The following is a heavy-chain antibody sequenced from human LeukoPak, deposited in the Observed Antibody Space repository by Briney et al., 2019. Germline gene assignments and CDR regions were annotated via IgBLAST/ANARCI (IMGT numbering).Heavy chain of an antibody. V-gene: IGHV3-48*01. CDR3: ARVLHKRNYDSTTYYGY. D-gene: IGHD3-22*01. CDR1: GFTFSSYS. Sequence: GGSLRLSCAASGFTFSSYSMNWVRQAPGQGLEWVSTIGGRGRTIYYADSVKGRFTISRDNAKNSLYLQMNSLRAEDTAVYYCARVLHKRNYDSTTYYGYWGQGTLVTVSS. CDR2: IGGRGRTI. J-gene: IGHJ4*02.